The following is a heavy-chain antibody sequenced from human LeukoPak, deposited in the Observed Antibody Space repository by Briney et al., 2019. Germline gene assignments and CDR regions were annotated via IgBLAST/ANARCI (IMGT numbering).Heavy chain of an antibody. J-gene: IGHJ4*02. V-gene: IGHV3-48*03. CDR2: ISGDGEST. CDR1: GFTFRSYE. CDR3: AKRSGRRYEY. Sequence: GGSLRLSCEASGFTFRSYEMNWVRHAPGRGLEWVSHISGDGESTVYPDAVKGRFTISRDNAKNSLYLQMNSLRVEDTGVYYCAKRSGRRYEYWGQGVLVTVSP. D-gene: IGHD5-24*01.